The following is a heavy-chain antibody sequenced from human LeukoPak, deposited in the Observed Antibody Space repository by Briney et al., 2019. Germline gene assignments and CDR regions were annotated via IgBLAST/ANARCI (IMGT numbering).Heavy chain of an antibody. V-gene: IGHV3-23*01. CDR3: AKGQLGIQSSKWFDP. CDR2: LSGSGDRT. J-gene: IGHJ5*02. D-gene: IGHD3-16*01. CDR1: GFTFNTYD. Sequence: GGTLRLSCAASGFTFNTYDMSWVRQSPVKGLEWVSGLSGSGDRTYYTDSVKGRFTISRDNSKNTVYLQMNTLRAEDTAVYYCAKGQLGIQSSKWFDPWGQGTLVTVSS.